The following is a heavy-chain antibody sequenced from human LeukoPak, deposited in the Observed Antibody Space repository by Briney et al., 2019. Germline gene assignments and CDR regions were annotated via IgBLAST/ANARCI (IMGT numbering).Heavy chain of an antibody. CDR2: INWNGGST. V-gene: IGHV3-20*04. D-gene: IGHD3-22*01. CDR3: ARSLTYYHDSSGYAERTFDY. Sequence: GGSLRLSCAASGFTFDDYGMSWVRQAPGKGLEWVSGINWNGGSTGYADSVKGRFTISRDNAKNSLYLQMNSLRAEDTAFYYCARSLTYYHDSSGYAERTFDYWGQGTLVTVSS. CDR1: GFTFDDYG. J-gene: IGHJ4*02.